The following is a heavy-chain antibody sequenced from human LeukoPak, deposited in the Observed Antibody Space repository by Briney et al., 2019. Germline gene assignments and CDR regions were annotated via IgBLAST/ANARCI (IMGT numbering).Heavy chain of an antibody. Sequence: SQTLSLTCAVSGGSISSGGYSWSWIRQPPGKGLEWIGYINYSGTTNYNPSLKSRVSMSVDTSKNHFSLRLSSVTAADTAVYYCATLEIGDYYFDYWGQGTLVTVSS. D-gene: IGHD2-21*01. CDR2: INYSGTT. CDR3: ATLEIGDYYFDY. CDR1: GGSISSGGYS. J-gene: IGHJ4*02. V-gene: IGHV4-30-4*07.